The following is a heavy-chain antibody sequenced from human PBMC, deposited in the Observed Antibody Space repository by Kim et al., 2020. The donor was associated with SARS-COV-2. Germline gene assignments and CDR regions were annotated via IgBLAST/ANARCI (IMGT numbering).Heavy chain of an antibody. D-gene: IGHD3-10*01. J-gene: IGHJ5*02. V-gene: IGHV4-61*07. CDR3: ARRRTGSYIGSVWFDP. Sequence: SLKSRVTISVDTSKNQFYLKLSSVTAADTAVYYCARRRTGSYIGSVWFDPWGQGTLVTVSS.